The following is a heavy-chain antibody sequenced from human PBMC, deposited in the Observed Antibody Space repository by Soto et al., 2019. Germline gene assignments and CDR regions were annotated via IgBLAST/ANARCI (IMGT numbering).Heavy chain of an antibody. CDR2: IYYSGST. Sequence: SETLSLTCTVSGGSISSYYWSWIRQPPGKGLEWIGYIYYSGSTNYNPSLKSRVTISVDTSKNQFSLKLSSVTAADTAVYYCARGYGDYAFDVDYWGQGTLVTVSS. D-gene: IGHD4-17*01. CDR3: ARGYGDYAFDVDY. CDR1: GGSISSYY. J-gene: IGHJ4*02. V-gene: IGHV4-59*01.